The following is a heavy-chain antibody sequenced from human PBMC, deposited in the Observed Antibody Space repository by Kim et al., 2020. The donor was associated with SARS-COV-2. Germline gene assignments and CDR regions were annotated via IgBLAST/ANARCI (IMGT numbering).Heavy chain of an antibody. D-gene: IGHD2-21*01. J-gene: IGHJ4*02. V-gene: IGHV3-9*01. Sequence: VQGRFTISRANAKTTLYLQMNSLRPEDTGLYYCAKDITSRGIAFAPYFGYWGQGTLVTVSS. CDR3: AKDITSRGIAFAPYFGY.